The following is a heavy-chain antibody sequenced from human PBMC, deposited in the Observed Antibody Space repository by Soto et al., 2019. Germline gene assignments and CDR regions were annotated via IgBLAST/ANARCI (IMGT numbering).Heavy chain of an antibody. CDR2: ISAYNGNT. CDR1: GYTFTSYG. D-gene: IGHD7-27*01. J-gene: IGHJ6*02. CDR3: ARNPWVAPNYYYNYGMDV. V-gene: IGHV1-18*04. Sequence: QVQLVQSGAEVKKPGASVKVSCKASGYTFTSYGISWVRQAPGQGLEWMGWISAYNGNTNYAQKLQGRVTMTTDTSTSTAYMELRSLRSDDTAVYYCARNPWVAPNYYYNYGMDVWGQGTTVTVSS.